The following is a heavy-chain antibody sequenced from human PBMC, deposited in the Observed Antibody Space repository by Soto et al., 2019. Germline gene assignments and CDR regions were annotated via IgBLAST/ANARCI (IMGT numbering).Heavy chain of an antibody. CDR3: ARDPSVDYYDSSGTLDY. J-gene: IGHJ4*02. CDR2: IWYDGSNK. Sequence: GGSLRLSCAASGFTFSSYGMHWVRQAPGKGLEWVAVIWYDGSNKYYADFVKGRFTISRDNSKNTLYLQMNSLRAEDTAVYYCARDPSVDYYDSSGTLDYWGQGTLVTVSS. V-gene: IGHV3-33*01. D-gene: IGHD3-22*01. CDR1: GFTFSSYG.